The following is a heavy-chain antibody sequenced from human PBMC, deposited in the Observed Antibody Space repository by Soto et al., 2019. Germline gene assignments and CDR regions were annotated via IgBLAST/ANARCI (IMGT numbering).Heavy chain of an antibody. Sequence: GGSLRLSCAASGFTFNHYAMSWVRQAPGKGLEWVSIIIANGGTFYADSVKGRFTISRDNSKNTVYLQISSLRVEDTAIYYCAKDYTVAADPSSVILFDYWGQGALVTVSS. V-gene: IGHV3-23*01. CDR2: IIANGGT. CDR1: GFTFNHYA. J-gene: IGHJ4*02. CDR3: AKDYTVAADPSSVILFDY. D-gene: IGHD2-15*01.